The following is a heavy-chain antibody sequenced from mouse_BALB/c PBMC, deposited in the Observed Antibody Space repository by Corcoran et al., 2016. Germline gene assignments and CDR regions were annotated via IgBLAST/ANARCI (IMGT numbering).Heavy chain of an antibody. CDR2: IDPANGNT. D-gene: IGHD2-14*01. CDR3: ARSNYRYGGDWYFDV. J-gene: IGHJ1*01. V-gene: IGHV14-3*02. Sequence: EVQLQQSGAELVKPGASVKLSCTASGFNIKDTYMHWVKQRPEQGLEWIGGIDPANGNTKYDPKFQGKATITADPSSNTAYRQLSSLTSEDTAVYYCARSNYRYGGDWYFDVWGAGTTVTVSS. CDR1: GFNIKDTY.